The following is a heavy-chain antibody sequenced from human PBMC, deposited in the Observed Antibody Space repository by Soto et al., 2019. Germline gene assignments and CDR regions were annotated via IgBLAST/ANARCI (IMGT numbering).Heavy chain of an antibody. CDR3: ARGGVSTRTFDY. Sequence: GESLKISCKGSGYNFAGYWIAWVHQMPGKGLELMGIIYPSDSDTRYRPSFQGQVTISADKSISSAYLQWSSLRASDTAMYCCARGGVSTRTFDYWGQGTPVTVSS. J-gene: IGHJ4*02. CDR1: GYNFAGYW. D-gene: IGHD3-3*01. CDR2: IYPSDSDT. V-gene: IGHV5-51*07.